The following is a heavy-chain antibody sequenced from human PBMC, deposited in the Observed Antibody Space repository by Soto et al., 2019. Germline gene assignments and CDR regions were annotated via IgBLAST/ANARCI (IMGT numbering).Heavy chain of an antibody. CDR2: ISGSGDSK. CDR1: GFNFSTYA. CDR3: AKERSSGWSLDY. D-gene: IGHD6-19*01. J-gene: IGHJ4*02. V-gene: IGHV3-23*01. Sequence: PGGSLRLSCAASGFNFSTYAMNWVRQAPGKGLEWVSGISGSGDSKYYAENVKGRFTNSRDNSKNMLYLQMNSLRAEDTAVFYCAKERSSGWSLDYWGQGT.